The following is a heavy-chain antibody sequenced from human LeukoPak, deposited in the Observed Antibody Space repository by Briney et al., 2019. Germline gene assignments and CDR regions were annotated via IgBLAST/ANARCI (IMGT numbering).Heavy chain of an antibody. J-gene: IGHJ6*03. V-gene: IGHV3-30*04. CDR2: ISYDGSNK. D-gene: IGHD6-13*01. CDR1: GFTFSSYA. Sequence: PGGSLRLSCAASGFTFSSYAMHWVRQAPGKGLEWVAVISYDGSNKYYADSVKGRFTISRDNSKNTLYLQMNSLRAEDTAVCYCARAGGSSWYPLHYYYMDVWGKGTTVTISS. CDR3: ARAGGSSWYPLHYYYMDV.